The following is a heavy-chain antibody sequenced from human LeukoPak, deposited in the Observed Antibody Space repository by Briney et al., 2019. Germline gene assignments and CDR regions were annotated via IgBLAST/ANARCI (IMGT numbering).Heavy chain of an antibody. CDR1: GDSMGSFY. D-gene: IGHD5-18*01. CDR2: IYSSGTT. J-gene: IGHJ4*02. Sequence: SETLSLTRTVSGDSMGSFYWSWIRQSAGRGLEWIGHIYSSGTTKNNPSYKSRVTMSVDTSKNQFSLKLSSVTAADTAIYYCAREGGYSYGFDSWGQGTLVTVSS. V-gene: IGHV4-4*07. CDR3: AREGGYSYGFDS.